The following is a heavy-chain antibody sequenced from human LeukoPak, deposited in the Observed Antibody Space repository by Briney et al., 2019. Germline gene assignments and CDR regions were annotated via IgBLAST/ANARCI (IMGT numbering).Heavy chain of an antibody. CDR1: GGSISSYY. J-gene: IGHJ5*02. V-gene: IGHV4-4*07. D-gene: IGHD2-15*01. CDR2: IYTSGST. CDR3: ARDKQYCSGGSCYALGWFDP. Sequence: SETLSLTCTVSGGSISSYYWSWIRQPAGKGLEWIGRIYTSGSTNYNPSLKSRVTMSVDTSKNQFSLKLSSVTAADTAVYYCARDKQYCSGGSCYALGWFDPWGQGTLVTVS.